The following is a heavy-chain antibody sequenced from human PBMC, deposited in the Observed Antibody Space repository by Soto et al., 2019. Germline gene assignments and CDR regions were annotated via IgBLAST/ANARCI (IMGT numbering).Heavy chain of an antibody. CDR3: ARGAYRAYYLDH. D-gene: IGHD3-10*01. CDR1: GFSFSTYW. J-gene: IGHJ4*02. CDR2: IKVDESDT. Sequence: EVQLVESGGGLVQPGGSLRLSCAASGFSFSTYWMHWVRQAPWKGLVWVSRIKVDESDTNYADSVKGRFTISRDNAQNRLYLQMSSLRAEDTAIYYCARGAYRAYYLDHWGQGDMVTIS. V-gene: IGHV3-74*01.